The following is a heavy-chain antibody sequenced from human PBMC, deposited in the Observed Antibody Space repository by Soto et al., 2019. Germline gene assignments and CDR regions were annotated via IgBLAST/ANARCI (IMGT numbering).Heavy chain of an antibody. CDR2: INTGNGNT. CDR1: GYTFTGYA. D-gene: IGHD2-2*01. CDR3: AREAAMGYSYFDY. Sequence: GASVKVSCKASGYTFTGYAMYWVRQAPGHRLEWMGWINTGNGNTKYSQKFQGRVTITRDTSASTAYMELSSLRSEDTAVYYCAREAAMGYSYFDYWGQGTLVTVSS. V-gene: IGHV1-3*04. J-gene: IGHJ4*01.